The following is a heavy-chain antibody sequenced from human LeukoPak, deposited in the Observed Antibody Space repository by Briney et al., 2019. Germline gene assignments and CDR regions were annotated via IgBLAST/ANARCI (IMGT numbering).Heavy chain of an antibody. Sequence: SETLSLTCTVSGGSISGYYWTWIRQPQGKGLEWIGYIYYSGSTNYNPSLKSRVSISVDTSKNQFSLKLSSVTAADTAVYYCARQVVVVAAAFDYWGQGTLVTASS. CDR2: IYYSGST. CDR3: ARQVVVVAAAFDY. V-gene: IGHV4-59*08. CDR1: GGSISGYY. J-gene: IGHJ4*02. D-gene: IGHD2-15*01.